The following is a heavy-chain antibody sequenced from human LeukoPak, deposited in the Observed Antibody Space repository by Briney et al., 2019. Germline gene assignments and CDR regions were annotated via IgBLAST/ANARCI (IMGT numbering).Heavy chain of an antibody. V-gene: IGHV4-59*12. D-gene: IGHD3-10*01. CDR2: IYYIENT. CDR3: ASSMVRGALHY. CDR1: GGPISSYY. Sequence: PSETLSLTCTVSGGPISSYYWSWIRQPPGKGLEWIGFIYYIENTNYNPSLKSRVTISVDKSKNQFSLKLSSVTAADTAVYYCASSMVRGALHYWGQGTLVTVSS. J-gene: IGHJ4*02.